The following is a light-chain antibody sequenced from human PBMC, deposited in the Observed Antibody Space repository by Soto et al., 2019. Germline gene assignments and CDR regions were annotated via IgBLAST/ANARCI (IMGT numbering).Light chain of an antibody. CDR1: SSNIGAGYD. CDR2: GNS. CDR3: QSYDXXXSAYV. V-gene: IGLV1-40*01. Sequence: QSVLTQPPSVSGAPGQRVTISCTGSSSNIGAGYDVHWYQQLPGTAPKLLIYGNSNRPSGVPDRFSGSKSGTSASLAITGLQAEDEADYYCQSYDXXXSAYVFXTGTKLT. J-gene: IGLJ1*01.